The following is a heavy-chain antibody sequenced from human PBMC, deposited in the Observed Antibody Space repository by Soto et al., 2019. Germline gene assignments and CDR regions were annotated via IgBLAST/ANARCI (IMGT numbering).Heavy chain of an antibody. J-gene: IGHJ6*02. CDR1: GYTFTSYY. CDR2: INPSGGST. V-gene: IGHV1-46*01. Sequence: QVQLVQSGAEVKKPGASVKVSCKASGYTFTSYYMHWVRQAPGQGLEWMGIINPSGGSTSYAQKVQGRVTMTRYTSTSTVYMELSSLRSEDTAVYYCARAGEDIVLVPAAGALYYGMDVWGQGTTVTVSS. D-gene: IGHD2-2*01. CDR3: ARAGEDIVLVPAAGALYYGMDV.